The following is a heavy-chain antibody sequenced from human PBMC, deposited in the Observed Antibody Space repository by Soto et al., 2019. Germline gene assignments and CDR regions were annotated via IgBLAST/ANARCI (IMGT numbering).Heavy chain of an antibody. CDR1: GYAFSNYG. D-gene: IGHD3-10*01. CDR2: INPNSGGT. CDR3: ARDRSGSGSYYLNFDY. J-gene: IGHJ4*02. V-gene: IGHV1-2*04. Sequence: ASVKVSCKASGYAFSNYGFSWVRQAPGQGLEWMGWINPNSGGTNYAQKFQGWVTMTRDTSISTAYMELSRLRSDDTAVYYCARDRSGSGSYYLNFDYWGQGTLVTVSS.